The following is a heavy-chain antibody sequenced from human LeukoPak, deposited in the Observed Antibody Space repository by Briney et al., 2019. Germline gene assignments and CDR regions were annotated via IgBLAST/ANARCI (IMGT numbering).Heavy chain of an antibody. D-gene: IGHD2-15*01. J-gene: IGHJ4*02. V-gene: IGHV4-4*07. CDR3: ARDCSGGTCYLGVLDY. CDR1: GGSISSYY. Sequence: KPSETLSLTCTVSGGSISSYYWSWIRQPAGKGLEWIGRVYTSGSTNYNPSLKSRVAMSVGTSKNQFSLDLTSVTAADAAVYYCARDCSGGTCYLGVLDYWGQGIRVTVSS. CDR2: VYTSGST.